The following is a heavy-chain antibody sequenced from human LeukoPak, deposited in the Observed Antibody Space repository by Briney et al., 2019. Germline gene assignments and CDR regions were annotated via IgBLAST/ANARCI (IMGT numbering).Heavy chain of an antibody. CDR1: GFTFSSYG. V-gene: IGHV3-30*02. D-gene: IGHD3-3*01. Sequence: GGSLRLSCAASGFTFSSYGMHWVRQAPGKGLEWVAFIRYDGSNKYYADSVEGRFTISRDNSKNTLYLQMNSLRAEDTAVYYCAKGPVFGVVTNLLSYFDYWGQGTLVTVSS. J-gene: IGHJ4*02. CDR3: AKGPVFGVVTNLLSYFDY. CDR2: IRYDGSNK.